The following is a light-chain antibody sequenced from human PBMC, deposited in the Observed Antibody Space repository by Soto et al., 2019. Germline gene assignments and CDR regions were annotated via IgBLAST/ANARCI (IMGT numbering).Light chain of an antibody. V-gene: IGKV1-13*02. J-gene: IGKJ1*01. CDR3: QQYNSYSQT. CDR2: DAS. CDR1: QGIGSA. Sequence: AIQLTQSPSSLSASVGDRVTITCRASQGIGSALAWYQQKPGKAPKLLIYDASSLESGVPSRFSGSGSGTEFTLTISSLQPDDFATYYCQQYNSYSQTFGQGTKVDIK.